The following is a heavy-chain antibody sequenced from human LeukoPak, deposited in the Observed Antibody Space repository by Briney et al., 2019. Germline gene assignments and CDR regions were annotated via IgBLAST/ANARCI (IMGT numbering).Heavy chain of an antibody. J-gene: IGHJ6*03. V-gene: IGHV4-61*02. CDR1: GGSISSGSYY. CDR3: ARLPGSYYYYMDV. Sequence: SETLSLTCTVSGGSISSGSYYWSWIRQPAGKGLEWIGRIYTSGSTNYNPSLKSRVTISVDTSKNQFSLKLSSVTAADTAVYYCARLPGSYYYYMDVWGKGTTVTISS. CDR2: IYTSGST.